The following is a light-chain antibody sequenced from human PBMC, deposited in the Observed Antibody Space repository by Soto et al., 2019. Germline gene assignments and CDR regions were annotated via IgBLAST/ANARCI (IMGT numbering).Light chain of an antibody. CDR3: QQYTNTNNPWM. CDR1: QTISRN. J-gene: IGKJ1*01. Sequence: GDRVTIPCRASQTISRNLNWYQQKPGKAPKLLIYAASSLQSGVPSRFSGSGSGTEFTLIISGLQPDDSATYYCQQYTNTNNPWMFGQGTKVDIK. CDR2: AAS. V-gene: IGKV1-39*01.